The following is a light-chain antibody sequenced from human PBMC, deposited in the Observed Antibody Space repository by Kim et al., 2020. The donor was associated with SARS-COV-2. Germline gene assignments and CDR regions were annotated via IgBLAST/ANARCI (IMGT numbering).Light chain of an antibody. CDR2: GAS. J-gene: IGKJ2*01. CDR3: HQYNNWPPNT. Sequence: TMMTQSPATLSVSPGENATLSCRASQNVRTYLAWYQQKPGQAPRLLIYGASTRATGIPARFSGSGSGTEFTLTISSLQSEDFAVYYCHQYNNWPPNTFGQGTKLEIK. CDR1: QNVRTY. V-gene: IGKV3-15*01.